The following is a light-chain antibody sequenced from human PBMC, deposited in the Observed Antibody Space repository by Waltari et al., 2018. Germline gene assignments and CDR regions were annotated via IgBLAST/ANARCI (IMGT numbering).Light chain of an antibody. CDR1: QSVGTW. CDR3: QQYSSFST. J-gene: IGKJ2*01. Sequence: DIQMTQSPSTLSASVGDRVTISCRAGQSVGTWLAWYQQKPGKAPKLLIYMASSLESGVPSRFSGSGSGTDFTLTISSLQPDDFATYSCQQYSSFSTFGQGTKV. V-gene: IGKV1-5*03. CDR2: MAS.